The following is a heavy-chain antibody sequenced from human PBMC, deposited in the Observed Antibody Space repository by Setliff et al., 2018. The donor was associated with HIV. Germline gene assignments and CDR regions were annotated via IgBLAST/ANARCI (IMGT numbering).Heavy chain of an antibody. CDR3: AKDRTALLDY. Sequence: PGGSLRLSCSASGFTFSSYAMHWVRQAPGKGLEWVSSISSSSRSKYYADSVRGRFTISRDNSKNTLYLQMNSLRAEDTAVYYCAKDRTALLDYWGQGALVTVSS. CDR1: GFTFSSYA. J-gene: IGHJ4*02. CDR2: ISSSSRSK. V-gene: IGHV3-23*01.